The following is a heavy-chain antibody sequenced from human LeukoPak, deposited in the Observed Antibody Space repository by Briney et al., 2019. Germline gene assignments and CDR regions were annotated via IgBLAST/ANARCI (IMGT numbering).Heavy chain of an antibody. CDR1: GFSFSSYA. CDR3: AKDRYDRIPKEIDY. D-gene: IGHD3-9*01. CDR2: IRGSGGST. Sequence: GGSLRLSCAASGFSFSSYAMNWARQAPGKGLEWVASIRGSGGSTYYADSVKGRFTISRDNSMNTLFLQMKSLRAEDTAVYYCAKDRYDRIPKEIDYWGQGTLVTVSS. J-gene: IGHJ4*02. V-gene: IGHV3-23*01.